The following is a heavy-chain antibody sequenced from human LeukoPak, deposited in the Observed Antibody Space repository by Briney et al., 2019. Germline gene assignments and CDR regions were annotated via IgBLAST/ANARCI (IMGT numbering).Heavy chain of an antibody. J-gene: IGHJ4*02. D-gene: IGHD3-10*01. CDR1: GFTFSSYA. CDR2: ISGSGAGT. CDR3: GKGTRGSGTSYNDDY. Sequence: GGSLRLSCAASGFTFSSYAMSWVRQAPGKGLEWVSTISGSGAGTYYADSVKGRFTISRDNPKNTLHLQMNSLRAEDTAIYYCGKGTRGSGTSYNDDYWGRGTLVTVSS. V-gene: IGHV3-23*01.